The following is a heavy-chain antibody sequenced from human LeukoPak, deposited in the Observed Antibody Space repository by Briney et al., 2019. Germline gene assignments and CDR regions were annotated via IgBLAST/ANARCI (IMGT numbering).Heavy chain of an antibody. D-gene: IGHD2-2*02. CDR1: GFTFSSYA. CDR3: AKDGEIVVVPAAIPAGY. CDR2: ISGSGGST. J-gene: IGHJ4*02. V-gene: IGHV3-23*01. Sequence: PGGSLRLSCAASGFTFSSYAMRWVRQAPGKGLEWVSAISGSGGSTYYADSVKGRFTISRDNSKNTLYLKMNSLRAEDTAVYYCAKDGEIVVVPAAIPAGYWGQGTLVTVSS.